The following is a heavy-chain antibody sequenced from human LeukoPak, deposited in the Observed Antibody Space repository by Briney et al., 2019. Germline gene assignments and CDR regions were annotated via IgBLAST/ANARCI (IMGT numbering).Heavy chain of an antibody. V-gene: IGHV1-18*01. Sequence: ASVKVSCKASGYTFTSYGISWVRQAPGQGLEWMGWISAYNGNTNYAQKLQGRVTMTTDTSTSTAYIELRSLRSDDTAVYYCARTLKYYYDSNEDYWGQGTLVTVSS. CDR1: GYTFTSYG. CDR2: ISAYNGNT. J-gene: IGHJ4*02. CDR3: ARTLKYYYDSNEDY. D-gene: IGHD3-22*01.